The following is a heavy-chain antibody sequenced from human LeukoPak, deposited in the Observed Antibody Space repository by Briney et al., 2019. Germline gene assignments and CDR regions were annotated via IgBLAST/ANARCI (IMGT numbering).Heavy chain of an antibody. CDR2: IIPIFGTA. Sequence: GASVKVSCKASGGTFSSYAISWVRQAPGQGLEWMGGIIPIFGTANYAQKFQGRVTMTRDTSTSTVYMELSSLRSEDTAVYYCARGAAYYYGMDVWGQGTTVTVSS. CDR1: GGTFSSYA. J-gene: IGHJ6*02. CDR3: ARGAAYYYGMDV. V-gene: IGHV1-69*05.